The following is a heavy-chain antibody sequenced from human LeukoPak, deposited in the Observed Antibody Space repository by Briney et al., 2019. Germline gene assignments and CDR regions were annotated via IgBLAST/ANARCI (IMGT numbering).Heavy chain of an antibody. CDR3: ARDREQWLVRDWFDP. Sequence: GGSLRLSCVASGFTFSSYWMSWVRQAPGKGLEWVANIKQDGSEKYYVDSVKGRFTISRDNAKNSLYLQMNSLRAEDTAVYYCARDREQWLVRDWFDPWGQGTLVTVSS. CDR1: GFTFSSYW. J-gene: IGHJ5*02. V-gene: IGHV3-7*01. D-gene: IGHD6-19*01. CDR2: IKQDGSEK.